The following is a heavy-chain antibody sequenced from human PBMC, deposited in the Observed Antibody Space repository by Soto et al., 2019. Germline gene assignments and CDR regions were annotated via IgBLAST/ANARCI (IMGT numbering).Heavy chain of an antibody. J-gene: IGHJ5*02. V-gene: IGHV1-3*01. CDR2: INAGNGNT. CDR1: GYTFTGYA. Sequence: VASVKVSRKGSGYTFTGYAMHWVRQAPGQRLEWMGWINAGNGNTKYSQKFQGRVTITRDTSASTAYMELSSLRSEDTAVYYCARQKGLHSWFDPWGQGALVT. CDR3: ARQKGLHSWFDP. D-gene: IGHD4-17*01.